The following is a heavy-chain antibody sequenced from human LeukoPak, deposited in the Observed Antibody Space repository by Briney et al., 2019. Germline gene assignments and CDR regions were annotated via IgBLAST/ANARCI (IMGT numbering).Heavy chain of an antibody. D-gene: IGHD2-15*01. J-gene: IGHJ6*02. V-gene: IGHV3-7*01. Sequence: GGSLRLSCAASGFTFSSYWMSWVRQAPGKGLEWVANIKPDGSEKYYVDSVKGRFTISRDNAKNSLYLQMNSLRAEDTAVYYCARDQGIVLVVDYGMDVWGQGTTVTVSS. CDR2: IKPDGSEK. CDR3: ARDQGIVLVVDYGMDV. CDR1: GFTFSSYW.